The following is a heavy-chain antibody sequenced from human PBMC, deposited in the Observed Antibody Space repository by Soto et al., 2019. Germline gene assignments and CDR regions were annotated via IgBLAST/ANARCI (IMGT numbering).Heavy chain of an antibody. J-gene: IGHJ5*02. CDR2: ISYDGSNK. CDR1: GFTFSSYG. V-gene: IGHV3-30*18. CDR3: AKESPNYYDSSGP. D-gene: IGHD3-22*01. Sequence: PGGSLRLSCAASGFTFSSYGMHWVRQAPGKGLEWVAVISYDGSNKYYADSVKGRFTISRDNSKNTLYLQMNSLRAEDTAVYYCAKESPNYYDSSGPRGQGTLVTVSS.